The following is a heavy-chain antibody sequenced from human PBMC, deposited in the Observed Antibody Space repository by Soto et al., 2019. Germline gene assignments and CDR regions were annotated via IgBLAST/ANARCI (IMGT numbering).Heavy chain of an antibody. CDR3: AKDRPPGIAVAAHVPGYFDY. CDR1: GFTFSSYG. CDR2: ISYDGSNK. V-gene: IGHV3-30*18. J-gene: IGHJ4*02. Sequence: TGGSLRLSCAASGFTFSSYGMHWVRQAPGKGLEWVAVISYDGSNKYYADSVKGRFTISRDNSKNTLYLQMNSLRAEDTAVYYCAKDRPPGIAVAAHVPGYFDYWGQGTLVTVSS. D-gene: IGHD6-19*01.